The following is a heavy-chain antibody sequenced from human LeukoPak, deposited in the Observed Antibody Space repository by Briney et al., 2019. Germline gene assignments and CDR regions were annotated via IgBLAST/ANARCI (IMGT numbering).Heavy chain of an antibody. V-gene: IGHV3-23*01. D-gene: IGHD5-18*01. CDR1: GFTFSSYA. J-gene: IGHJ4*02. CDR2: ISGSGGST. Sequence: GGSLRLSCAASGFTFSSYAMSWVRQVPGKGLEWVSAISGSGGSTYYADSVKGRFTISRDNSKNTLYLQMNSLRAEDTAVYYCAKDHSYGYSPNHYFDYWGQGTPVTVSS. CDR3: AKDHSYGYSPNHYFDY.